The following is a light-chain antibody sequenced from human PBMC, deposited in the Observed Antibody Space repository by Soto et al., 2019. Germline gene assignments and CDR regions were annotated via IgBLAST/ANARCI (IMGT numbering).Light chain of an antibody. V-gene: IGKV3-20*01. CDR2: GAS. J-gene: IGKJ2*01. CDR1: QGVSSSY. CDR3: EQYGGSPRYT. Sequence: EIVLTQSPGTLSLSPGEGATLSCRASQGVSSSYLAWYQQKPGQAPRLLIYGASSRATGIPDRFSVSGSGTDFTLTISALEPEDFAVYYCEQYGGSPRYTFGQGTKLEIK.